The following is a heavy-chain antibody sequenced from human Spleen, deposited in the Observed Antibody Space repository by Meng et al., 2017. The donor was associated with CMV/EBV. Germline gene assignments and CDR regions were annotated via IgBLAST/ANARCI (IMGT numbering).Heavy chain of an antibody. CDR1: GFTVSSNY. J-gene: IGHJ4*02. Sequence: GGSLRLSCAASGFTVSSNYMSWVRQAPGKGLEWVANIKQDGSEKYYVDSVKGRFTISRDNAKNSLYLQMNSLRAEDTAVYYCARDESDFWSGYPTNFDYWGQGTLVTVSS. CDR3: ARDESDFWSGYPTNFDY. CDR2: IKQDGSEK. V-gene: IGHV3-7*01. D-gene: IGHD3-3*01.